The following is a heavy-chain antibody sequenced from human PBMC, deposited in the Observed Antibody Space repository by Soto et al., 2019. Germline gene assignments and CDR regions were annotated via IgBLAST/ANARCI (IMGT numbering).Heavy chain of an antibody. CDR1: GFSFEDYA. D-gene: IGHD3-10*01. CDR2: IAWNSGII. J-gene: IGHJ6*02. CDR3: AKDHYGSAISGMDV. Sequence: EVQLVESGGGLVQPGRSLRLSCAASGFSFEDYAMHWVRQAPGKGLESVSGIAWNSGIIGYADSVKGRFTISRDNGKNSLSLQMQSLRPEDTALYYCAKDHYGSAISGMDVWGQGTTVTVSS. V-gene: IGHV3-9*01.